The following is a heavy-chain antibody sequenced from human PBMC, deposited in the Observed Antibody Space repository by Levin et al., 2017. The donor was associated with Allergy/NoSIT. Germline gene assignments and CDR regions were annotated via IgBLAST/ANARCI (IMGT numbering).Heavy chain of an antibody. J-gene: IGHJ5*02. CDR1: GFTFSNYA. D-gene: IGHD3-3*01. CDR3: ARGPSKLAIFGGDP. CDR2: ISGSGGSA. Sequence: GGSLRLSCAASGFTFSNYAMTWVRQAPGKGLEWVSAISGSGGSAYADSVKGRFTTSRDNSKNTLYLQMNSLRAEDTAIYYCARGPSKLAIFGGDPWGQGTLVTVSS. V-gene: IGHV3-23*01.